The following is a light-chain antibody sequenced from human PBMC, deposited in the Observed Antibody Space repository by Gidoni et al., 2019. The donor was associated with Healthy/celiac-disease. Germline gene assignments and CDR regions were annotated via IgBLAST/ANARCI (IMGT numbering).Light chain of an antibody. CDR1: QDISNY. Sequence: DIQMTQSPSSLSASVGDRVTITCQASQDISNYLTWYQQKPGKAPKLLIYDASNLETGVPSRCSGSGSGTDVTFTISSLQHEDITTYYCQQYDNLPPLTFGGGTKVEIK. V-gene: IGKV1-33*01. CDR3: QQYDNLPPLT. J-gene: IGKJ4*01. CDR2: DAS.